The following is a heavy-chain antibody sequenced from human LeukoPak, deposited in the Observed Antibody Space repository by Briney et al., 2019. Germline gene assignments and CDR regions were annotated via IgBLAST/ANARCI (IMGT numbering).Heavy chain of an antibody. CDR2: ISYDGSNK. CDR1: GFTFSSYG. J-gene: IGHJ6*02. CDR3: AKQQWLVPEGYYGMDV. V-gene: IGHV3-30*18. D-gene: IGHD6-19*01. Sequence: GRSLRLSCAASGFTFSSYGMHWVRQAPGKGLEWVAVISYDGSNKYYADSVKGRFTISRDNSKNTLYLQMNSLRAEDTAVYYCAKQQWLVPEGYYGMDVWGQGTTVTVSS.